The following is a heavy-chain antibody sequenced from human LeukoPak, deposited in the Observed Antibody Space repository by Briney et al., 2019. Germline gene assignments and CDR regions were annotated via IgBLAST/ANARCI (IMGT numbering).Heavy chain of an antibody. CDR3: ASGACSRTSCYSLDY. D-gene: IGHD2-2*01. Sequence: SVKVSCMASGGTFSNHAISWVRQAPGQGLEWMGGIIPIFDSAEYARKFQDRITIIADGSTNTAYMELYSLRPEDTAVYHCASGACSRTSCYSLDYWGQGTLVTVPS. J-gene: IGHJ4*02. V-gene: IGHV1-69*13. CDR2: IIPIFDSA. CDR1: GGTFSNHA.